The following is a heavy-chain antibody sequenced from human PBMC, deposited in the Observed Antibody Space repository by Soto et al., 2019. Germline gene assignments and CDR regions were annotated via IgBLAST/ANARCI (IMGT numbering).Heavy chain of an antibody. CDR1: GYTFTSYD. V-gene: IGHV1-8*01. CDR2: MNPNSGNT. Sequence: ASVKVSCKASGYTFTSYDINWVRQATGQGLEWMGWMNPNSGNTGYAQKFQGRVTMTRNTSISTAYMELSSLRSEDTAVYYCAGSPHIAAAPSGMDVWGQGTTVTVSS. D-gene: IGHD6-13*01. J-gene: IGHJ6*02. CDR3: AGSPHIAAAPSGMDV.